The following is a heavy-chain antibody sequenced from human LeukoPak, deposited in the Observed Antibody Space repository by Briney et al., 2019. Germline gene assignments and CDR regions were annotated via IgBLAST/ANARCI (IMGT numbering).Heavy chain of an antibody. CDR3: AKKGYSFGWRDSYYFDY. D-gene: IGHD6-19*01. V-gene: IGHV3-30*02. CDR2: LRSDGSNK. CDR1: GFTFNTYA. Sequence: GGSLRLSCAASGFTFNTYAMNWVRQAPGKGLEWVAFLRSDGSNKYYADSVKGRFTISRDNSKNTLYLQMNSLRAEDTAVYYCAKKGYSFGWRDSYYFDYWGQGTLVTVSS. J-gene: IGHJ4*02.